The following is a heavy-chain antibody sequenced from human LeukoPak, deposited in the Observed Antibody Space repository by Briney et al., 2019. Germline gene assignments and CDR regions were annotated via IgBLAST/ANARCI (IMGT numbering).Heavy chain of an antibody. CDR2: IYYSGST. Sequence: NPSETLSLTCTVSGGSFSSSSYYWGWIRQPPGKGLEWIGSIYYSGSTYYNPSLKSRVTISVDTSKNQFSLKLSSVTAADTAVYYCARLASVVPAAPFDYWGQGTLVTVSS. D-gene: IGHD2-2*01. V-gene: IGHV4-39*01. J-gene: IGHJ4*02. CDR1: GGSFSSSSYY. CDR3: ARLASVVPAAPFDY.